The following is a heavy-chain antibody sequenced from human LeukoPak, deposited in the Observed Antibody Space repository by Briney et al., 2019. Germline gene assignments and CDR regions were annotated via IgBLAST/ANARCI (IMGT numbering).Heavy chain of an antibody. V-gene: IGHV3-20*04. D-gene: IGHD2-15*01. J-gene: IGHJ3*02. CDR1: GFTFDDFG. Sequence: GGSLRLSCAASGFTFDDFGMSWVRQAPGKGLEWVSGINWNGVNTAYADSVKGRFTISRDDAKNSLYLQMNSLRAEDTALYYCARVYGSGLLRDAFDIWGQGTMVSVSP. CDR3: ARVYGSGLLRDAFDI. CDR2: INWNGVNT.